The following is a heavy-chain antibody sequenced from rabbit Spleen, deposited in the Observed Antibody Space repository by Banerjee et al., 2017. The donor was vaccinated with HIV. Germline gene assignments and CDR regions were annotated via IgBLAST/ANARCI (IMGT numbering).Heavy chain of an antibody. Sequence: QEQLVESGGGLVQPEGSLTLTCKASGFDFGSNAMCWVRQAPGKGLEWIACIYTGSSGSTYYASWAKGRFTISKTSSTTVTLQLNSLTAADTATYFCARSYAGYSWDYNLWGQGTLVTVS. D-gene: IGHD4-2*01. J-gene: IGHJ6*01. CDR1: GFDFGSNA. CDR2: IYTGSSGST. V-gene: IGHV1S45*01. CDR3: ARSYAGYSWDYNL.